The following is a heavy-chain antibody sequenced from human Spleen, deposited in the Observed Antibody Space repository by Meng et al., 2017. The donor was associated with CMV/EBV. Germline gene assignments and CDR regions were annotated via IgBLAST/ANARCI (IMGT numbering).Heavy chain of an antibody. CDR1: GGPFSTHY. CDR3: AGANLVSLGKYYYGVDV. V-gene: IGHV4-34*01. CDR2: INHSGST. J-gene: IGHJ6*02. Sequence: SQTLSLTCAVYGGPFSTHYWSWIRQPPGKGLEWIGEINHSGSTNYNPSLKSRVIISVDTSKNQFSLKLSSVTAADTAIYFCAGANLVSLGKYYYGVDVWGQGTTVTVSS. D-gene: IGHD2-8*01.